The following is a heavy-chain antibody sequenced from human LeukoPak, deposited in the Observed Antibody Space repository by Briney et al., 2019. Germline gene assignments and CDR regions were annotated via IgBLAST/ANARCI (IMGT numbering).Heavy chain of an antibody. CDR2: LYASGSS. J-gene: IGHJ4*02. Sequence: SGTLSLTCTVSGGSINGYYWSWMRQSPGKGLEYIGYLYASGSSNYSPSLKSRVSILIDISNNQFALTLTSVTAADTAVYYCAGGGTYSGGWPFFDSWGQGTLVTVSS. CDR3: AGGGTYSGGWPFFDS. D-gene: IGHD6-19*01. CDR1: GGSINGYY. V-gene: IGHV4-59*01.